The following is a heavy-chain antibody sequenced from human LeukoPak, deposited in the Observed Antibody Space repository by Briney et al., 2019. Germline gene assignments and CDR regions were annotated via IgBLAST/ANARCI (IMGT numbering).Heavy chain of an antibody. CDR1: GFIFSNAW. V-gene: IGHV3-15*01. CDR2: IKTKIDGGTS. Sequence: GGSLRLSCAASGFIFSNAWMSWVRQAPGKGLEWVGRIKTKIDGGTSDYAAPVKGRFTISRDDSKNTLYLQMNSLKTEDTAVYYSTDRESSTNFGVAMGPWFDPWSQGTLVTVSS. D-gene: IGHD3-3*01. J-gene: IGHJ5*02. CDR3: TDRESSTNFGVAMGPWFDP.